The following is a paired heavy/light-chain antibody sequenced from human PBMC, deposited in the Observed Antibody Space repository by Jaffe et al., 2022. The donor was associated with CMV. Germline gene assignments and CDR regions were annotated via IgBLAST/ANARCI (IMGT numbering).Heavy chain of an antibody. CDR1: GYSFTSYW. J-gene: IGHJ3*02. D-gene: IGHD3-22*01. V-gene: IGHV5-51*01. Sequence: EVQLVQSGAEVKKPGESLKISCKGSGYSFTSYWIGWVRQMPGKGLEWMGIIYPGDSDTRYSPSFQGQVTISADKSISTAYLQWSSLKASDTAMYYCARPNPGYYYDSSGGENAFDIWGQGTMVTVSS. CDR2: IYPGDSDT. CDR3: ARPNPGYYYDSSGGENAFDI.
Light chain of an antibody. Sequence: SSELTQDPAVSVALGQTVRITCQGDSLRSYYASWYQQKPGQAPVLVIYGKNNRPSGIPDRFSGSSSGNTASLTITGAQAEDEADYYCNSRDSSGSDWVFGGGTKLTVL. CDR3: NSRDSSGSDWV. CDR1: SLRSYY. CDR2: GKN. V-gene: IGLV3-19*01. J-gene: IGLJ3*02.